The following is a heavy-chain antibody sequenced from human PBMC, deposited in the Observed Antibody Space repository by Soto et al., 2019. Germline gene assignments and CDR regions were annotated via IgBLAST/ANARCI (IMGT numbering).Heavy chain of an antibody. Sequence: ASVKVSCKASGYTFTDYYMHWVRQAPGQGLEWMGWINPNSGDTNYAQKFQGRVTMTRDTSISTAYMELSRLTSDDTVVHYCARATYGGSYSVDYWGQGTLVTVSS. J-gene: IGHJ4*02. CDR1: GYTFTDYY. CDR3: ARATYGGSYSVDY. V-gene: IGHV1-2*02. CDR2: INPNSGDT. D-gene: IGHD1-26*01.